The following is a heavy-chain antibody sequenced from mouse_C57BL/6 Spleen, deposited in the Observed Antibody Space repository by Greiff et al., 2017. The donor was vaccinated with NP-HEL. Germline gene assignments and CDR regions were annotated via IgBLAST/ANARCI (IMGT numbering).Heavy chain of an antibody. CDR1: GFTFSSYA. V-gene: IGHV5-4*03. J-gene: IGHJ4*01. CDR3: ARVGPTVYHMDY. Sequence: EVKLVESGGGLVKPGGSLKLSCAASGFTFSSYAMSWVRQTPEKRLEWVATISDGGSYTNYPDNVNGRFTIARDNDKNNLYLQMSHLKSEDAAMYYCARVGPTVYHMDYLGQGTSVTVSS. D-gene: IGHD1-1*01. CDR2: ISDGGSYT.